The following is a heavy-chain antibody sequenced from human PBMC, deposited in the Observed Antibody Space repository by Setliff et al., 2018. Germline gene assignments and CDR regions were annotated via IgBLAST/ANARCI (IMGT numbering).Heavy chain of an antibody. CDR2: INPSGGTT. D-gene: IGHD6-13*01. CDR3: ARAPYGSSWYGYYYYYMDV. J-gene: IGHJ6*03. CDR1: GYTFTTYY. V-gene: IGHV1-46*01. Sequence: ASVKVSCKASGYTFTTYYMHWVRQAPGQGLEWMGIINPSGGTTSYAQKFQGRVTMTRDTSTSTVYMDLSSLRSEDAAVYYCARAPYGSSWYGYYYYYMDVWGKGTTVTVSS.